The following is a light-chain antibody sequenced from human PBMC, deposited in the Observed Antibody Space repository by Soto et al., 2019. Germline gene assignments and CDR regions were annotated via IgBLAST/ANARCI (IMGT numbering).Light chain of an antibody. CDR2: KAS. V-gene: IGKV1-5*03. Sequence: DVQMTQSPSTLSASVGDRVTLTCRASQNIDNWLAWYQQKPRKAPKLLIYKASSLESGVPSRFSGSGSGTEFTLTISSLEPDDFATYHCQQYNRYSVPSFGQGTKVDIK. CDR1: QNIDNW. J-gene: IGKJ1*01. CDR3: QQYNRYSVPS.